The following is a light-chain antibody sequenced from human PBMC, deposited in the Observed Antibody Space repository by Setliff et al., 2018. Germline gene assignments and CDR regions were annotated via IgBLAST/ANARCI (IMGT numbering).Light chain of an antibody. V-gene: IGLV2-14*03. Sequence: LTQPASVSGSPGQSITISCTGTSSDVXAYNYXXXXXXXXXXAPKLLLXXVSNRPSGISNRFSGSKSGSTASLTITGLQAEDEADYFCSSYTSTRTVIFGGGTKGTVL. CDR3: SSYTSTRTVI. CDR1: SSDVXAYNY. J-gene: IGLJ2*01. CDR2: XVS.